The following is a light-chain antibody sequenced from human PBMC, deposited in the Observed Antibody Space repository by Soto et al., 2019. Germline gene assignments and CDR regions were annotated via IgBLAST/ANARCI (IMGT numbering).Light chain of an antibody. CDR3: HQYDDWPPA. J-gene: IGKJ1*01. Sequence: EIVVTQSPATLSVSPGERATLSCRASQSVSTNLAWYQQKPGQAPRLLIYGPSTRASGVPARFSGSGSGREFTLTISSLQSEDSAVYFCHQYDDWPPAFGQGTKVDIK. V-gene: IGKV3-15*01. CDR1: QSVSTN. CDR2: GPS.